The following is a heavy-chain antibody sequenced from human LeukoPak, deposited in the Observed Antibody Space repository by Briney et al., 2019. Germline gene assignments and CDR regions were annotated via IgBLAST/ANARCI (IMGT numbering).Heavy chain of an antibody. V-gene: IGHV4-4*07. CDR1: GGSISSYY. J-gene: IGHJ6*02. CDR3: ARDYLTYSSGWYGLYYYYGMDV. Sequence: SETLPLTCTVSGGSISSYYWSWIRQPAGKGLEWIGRIYTSGSTNYNPSLKSRVTMSVDTSKNQFSLKLSSVTAADTAVYYCARDYLTYSSGWYGLYYYYGMDVWGQGTTVTVPS. D-gene: IGHD6-19*01. CDR2: IYTSGST.